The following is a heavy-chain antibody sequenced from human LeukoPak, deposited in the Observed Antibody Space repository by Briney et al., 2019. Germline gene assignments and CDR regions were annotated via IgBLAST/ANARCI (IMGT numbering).Heavy chain of an antibody. J-gene: IGHJ4*02. CDR3: AKDMNY. V-gene: IGHV3-9*01. CDR1: GFTFDNYA. CDR2: ISWNSGSI. Sequence: GGSLRLSCAASGFTFDNYAMHWVRQAPGKGLEWVSGISWNSGSIGYADSVKGQFTISRDNAKNSLYLQMNSLRAEDTALYYCAKDMNYWGQGTLVTVSS.